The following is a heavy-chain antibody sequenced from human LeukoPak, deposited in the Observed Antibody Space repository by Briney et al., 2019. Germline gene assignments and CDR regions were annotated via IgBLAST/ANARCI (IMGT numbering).Heavy chain of an antibody. Sequence: ASVKVSCKASGYTFTGYYMHWVRQAPGQGLEWMGWINPNSGGTNYAQKFQGWVTMTRDTSISTAYMELSRLRSDDTAVYYCARAGKTTVVTHDAFDIWGQGTMVTVSS. J-gene: IGHJ3*02. D-gene: IGHD4-23*01. CDR1: GYTFTGYY. V-gene: IGHV1-2*04. CDR3: ARAGKTTVVTHDAFDI. CDR2: INPNSGGT.